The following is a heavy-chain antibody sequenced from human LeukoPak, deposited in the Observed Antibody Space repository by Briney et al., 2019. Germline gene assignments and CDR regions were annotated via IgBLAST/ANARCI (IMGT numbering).Heavy chain of an antibody. CDR3: ARSVAAVAGHEDY. D-gene: IGHD6-19*01. Sequence: GGSLRLSCAASGFTFSNAWMSWVRQAPGKGLEWVGRIKSKTDGGTTDYAAPVKGRFTISRDDSKNTLYLQMNSLKTEDTAVYYCARSVAAVAGHEDYWGQGTLVTVSS. V-gene: IGHV3-15*01. J-gene: IGHJ4*02. CDR1: GFTFSNAW. CDR2: IKSKTDGGTT.